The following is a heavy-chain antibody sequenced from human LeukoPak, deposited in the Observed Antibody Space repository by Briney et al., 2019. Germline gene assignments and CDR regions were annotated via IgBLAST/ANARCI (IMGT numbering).Heavy chain of an antibody. CDR3: VRLDGGYFYHALDV. J-gene: IGHJ6*02. CDR2: IYPGESDT. V-gene: IGHV5-51*01. D-gene: IGHD2-2*03. CDR1: GYTFTTYW. Sequence: GESLQISCKASGYTFTTYWIGWVRQMPGKGLEWMGIIYPGESDTRYSPSFQGQVTISADKSISTAYLHWSRLKASDTAMYYCVRLDGGYFYHALDVWGQGTTVTVSS.